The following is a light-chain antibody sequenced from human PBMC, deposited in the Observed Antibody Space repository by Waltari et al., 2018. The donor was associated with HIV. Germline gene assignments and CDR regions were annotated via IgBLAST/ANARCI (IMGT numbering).Light chain of an antibody. CDR3: ASWDDRLNGWV. V-gene: IGLV1-36*01. Sequence: QSVLTQPPSLSEAPRQRVTISCSGSHSNIGNNAVNWYQQLPGKAPKLLSYYNVLLAAVVSSRFSGSRSGTSADLAISGRQSEDEAHYYCASWDDRLNGWVFGGGTQLTVL. J-gene: IGLJ3*02. CDR2: YNV. CDR1: HSNIGNNA.